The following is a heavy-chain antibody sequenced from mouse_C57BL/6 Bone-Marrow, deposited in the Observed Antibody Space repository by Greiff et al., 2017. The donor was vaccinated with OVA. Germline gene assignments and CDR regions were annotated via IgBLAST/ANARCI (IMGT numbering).Heavy chain of an antibody. CDR3: ARERGITTVPYYLGY. Sequence: QVQLQQPGAELVRPGTSVKLSCKASGYTFTSYWMHWVKQRPGQGLEWIGVIDPSDSYTNYNQKFKGKATLTVDTSSSTAYMQLSSLTSEDSAVYYCARERGITTVPYYLGYWGQGTTLTVSS. CDR1: GYTFTSYW. J-gene: IGHJ2*01. D-gene: IGHD1-1*01. CDR2: IDPSDSYT. V-gene: IGHV1-59*01.